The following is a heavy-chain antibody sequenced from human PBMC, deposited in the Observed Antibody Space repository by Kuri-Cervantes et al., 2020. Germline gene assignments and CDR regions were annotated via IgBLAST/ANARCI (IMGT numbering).Heavy chain of an antibody. CDR3: AKDSSSTVVTVDYYYGMDV. V-gene: IGHV3-30-3*01. D-gene: IGHD4-23*01. J-gene: IGHJ6*02. CDR2: ISYDGSNK. CDR1: GFTFSSYA. Sequence: GESLKISCAASGFTFSSYAMHWVRQAPGKGLEWVSVISYDGSNKYYADSVKGRFTISRDNSKNTLYLQMNSMRADYTAVHYCAKDSSSTVVTVDYYYGMDVWGQGPTVTVSS.